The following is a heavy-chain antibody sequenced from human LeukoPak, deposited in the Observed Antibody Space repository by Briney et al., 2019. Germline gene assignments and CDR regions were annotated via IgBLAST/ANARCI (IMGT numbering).Heavy chain of an antibody. CDR3: ATRTYYGGKAIFDY. D-gene: IGHD4-23*01. J-gene: IGHJ4*02. CDR2: IYYSEST. V-gene: IGHV4-39*01. CDR1: GVSISSSNYY. Sequence: SETLSPTCTVSGVSISSSNYYWAWIRQPPGKGLEWIGSIYYSESTYYNPSLKSRVTISVDTSKNQFSLKLSSVTAADTAVYYCATRTYYGGKAIFDYWGQGTLVTVSS.